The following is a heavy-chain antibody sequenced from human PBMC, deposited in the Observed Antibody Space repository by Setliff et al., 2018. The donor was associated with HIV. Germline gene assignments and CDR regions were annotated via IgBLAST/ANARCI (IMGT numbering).Heavy chain of an antibody. J-gene: IGHJ6*02. CDR1: TDSLSSSTNH. CDR3: ARDHIVATIRDYYYGMDV. V-gene: IGHV4-39*07. D-gene: IGHD5-12*01. CDR2: INYGGAP. Sequence: PSETLSLTCTVSTDSLSSSTNHWGWIRQPPGKGLEWIGNINYGGAPYYNPSLKSRVTISIDTSKSQFSLKLTSVTAADTAVYYCARDHIVATIRDYYYGMDVWGQGTTVTVSS.